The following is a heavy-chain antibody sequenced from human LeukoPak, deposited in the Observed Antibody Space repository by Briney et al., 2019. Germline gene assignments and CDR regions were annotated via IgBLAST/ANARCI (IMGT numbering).Heavy chain of an antibody. V-gene: IGHV3-23*01. CDR3: AKVHSSGTRRPDDY. CDR1: GFTFSSYA. J-gene: IGHJ4*02. D-gene: IGHD3-22*01. CDR2: ISGSGGST. Sequence: PGGSLRLSCAASGFTFSSYAMSWVRQAPGKGLEWVSAISGSGGSTYYADSVKGRFTISRDNSKNTLYLQMNSLRAEDTAVYYCAKVHSSGTRRPDDYWGQGTLVTVSS.